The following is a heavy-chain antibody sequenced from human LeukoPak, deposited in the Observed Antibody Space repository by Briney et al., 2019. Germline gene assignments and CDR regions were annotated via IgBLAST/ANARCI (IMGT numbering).Heavy chain of an antibody. D-gene: IGHD3-10*01. Sequence: ASVKVSCKASGYTFTGYYMHWVRQAPGQGLEWMGWINPNSGGTNYAQKFQGRVTMTRDTSISTAYMELSRLRSDDTAVYYCARDSYYYGSGSAGSSDYWGQGTLVTVFS. V-gene: IGHV1-2*02. CDR1: GYTFTGYY. CDR2: INPNSGGT. J-gene: IGHJ4*02. CDR3: ARDSYYYGSGSAGSSDY.